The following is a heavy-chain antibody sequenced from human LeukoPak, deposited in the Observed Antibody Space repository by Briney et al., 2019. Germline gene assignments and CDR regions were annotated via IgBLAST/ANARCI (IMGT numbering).Heavy chain of an antibody. CDR2: MHKDGSA. V-gene: IGHV4-59*12. D-gene: IGHD3-22*01. CDR1: GGSTNSDY. Sequence: SETLSLTCTVSGGSTNSDYWSWIRQSPGKGLEWIGFMHKDGSANYNPSLKSRVTISADTSKNHVSLRVTSVTAADTAVYFCARGMYDSTGYSNPFDIWGQGTMVTVSS. J-gene: IGHJ3*02. CDR3: ARGMYDSTGYSNPFDI.